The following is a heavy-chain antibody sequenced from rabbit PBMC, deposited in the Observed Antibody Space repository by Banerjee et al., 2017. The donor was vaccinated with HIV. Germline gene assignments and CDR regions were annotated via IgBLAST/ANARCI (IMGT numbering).Heavy chain of an antibody. Sequence: QEQLVESGGGLVQPEGCLTLTCKASGFDFSSNALCWVRQAPGKGPEWIACIHGGDGSAYYASWVNGRFTISKTSSTTVTLQMTSLTAADTATYFCARAAGSTYWSYNLWGQGTLVTVS. CDR2: IHGGDGSA. V-gene: IGHV1S47*01. J-gene: IGHJ4*01. CDR3: ARAAGSTYWSYNL. CDR1: GFDFSSNA. D-gene: IGHD8-1*01.